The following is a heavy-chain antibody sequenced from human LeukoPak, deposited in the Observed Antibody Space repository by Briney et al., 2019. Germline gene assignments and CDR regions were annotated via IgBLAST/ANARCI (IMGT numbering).Heavy chain of an antibody. Sequence: GASLRLSCAASGFTFSSYGMNWVRQAPGKGLEWVSHINSDTNITPYTASVSGRFTISRDNAKNSLYLHVNSLRDEDAAVYYCVRDHDWSFDLWGQGALVTVSS. D-gene: IGHD1-1*01. V-gene: IGHV3-48*02. CDR3: VRDHDWSFDL. CDR2: INSDTNIT. J-gene: IGHJ4*02. CDR1: GFTFSSYG.